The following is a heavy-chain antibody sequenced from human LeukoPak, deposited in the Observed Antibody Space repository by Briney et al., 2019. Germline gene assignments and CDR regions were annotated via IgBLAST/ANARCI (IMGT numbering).Heavy chain of an antibody. D-gene: IGHD2-15*01. Sequence: GGSLRLSCAASGFTFSNAWMSWVRQAPGKGLEWVGRIKSKTDGGTTDYAAPVKGRFTISRDDSKNTLYLQMNSLKTEDTAVYYCTTDEECSGGSGYSSGFDYWGQGTLVTVSS. CDR2: IKSKTDGGTT. V-gene: IGHV3-15*01. CDR3: TTDEECSGGSGYSSGFDY. CDR1: GFTFSNAW. J-gene: IGHJ4*02.